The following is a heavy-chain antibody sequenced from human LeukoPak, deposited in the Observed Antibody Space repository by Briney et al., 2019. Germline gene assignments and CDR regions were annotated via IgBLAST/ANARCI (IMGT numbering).Heavy chain of an antibody. CDR3: ARVVGTGDYYMDV. CDR2: ISSSGSTI. D-gene: IGHD2-15*01. CDR1: GFTFCSYE. J-gene: IGHJ6*03. Sequence: GGSLRLSCAASGFTFCSYEMNWVRQAPGKGLEWVSYISSSGSTIYYADSVKGRFTISRDNAKNSLYLQMNSLRAEDTAVYYCARVVGTGDYYMDVWGKGTTVTVSS. V-gene: IGHV3-48*03.